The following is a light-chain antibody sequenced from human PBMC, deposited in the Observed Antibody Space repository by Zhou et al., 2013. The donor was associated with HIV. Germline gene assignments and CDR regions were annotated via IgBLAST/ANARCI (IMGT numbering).Light chain of an antibody. V-gene: IGKV1-6*01. CDR2: AAS. CDR1: QDIGND. J-gene: IGKJ4*01. Sequence: AIHMSQSPSSLSASVGDRVTITCRASQDIGNDLGWYQQRPGKAPKLLMFAASRLQTGVPSRFSGSGSGTDFTLTISSLQPEDVATYYCLQHNSYPALTFGGGTKVEIK. CDR3: LQHNSYPALT.